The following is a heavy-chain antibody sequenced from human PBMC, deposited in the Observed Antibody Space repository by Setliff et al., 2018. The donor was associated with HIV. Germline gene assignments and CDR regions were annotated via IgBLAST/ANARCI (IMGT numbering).Heavy chain of an antibody. CDR2: MHTSGNT. CDR3: ARDQKGYSYGYFDS. V-gene: IGHV4-38-2*02. D-gene: IGHD5-18*01. CDR1: GYAINNNFF. J-gene: IGHJ4*02. Sequence: SETLSLTCAVSGYAINNNFFWGWVRQPPGKGLEWIGRMHTSGNTNYNPSLKSRVTMSVDTSKNQFSLRLSSVTAADTAVYYCARDQKGYSYGYFDSWGQGTLVTVSS.